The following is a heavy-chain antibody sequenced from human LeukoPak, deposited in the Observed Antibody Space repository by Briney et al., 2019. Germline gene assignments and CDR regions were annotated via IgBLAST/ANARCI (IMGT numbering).Heavy chain of an antibody. J-gene: IGHJ6*03. CDR1: GGSLSSSTHY. V-gene: IGHV4-39*07. CDR3: ARVGSGSHYYYYYYYMDV. Sequence: SETLSLTCKVSGGSLSSSTHYWVWIRQPPGKGLEWIGSIYYSGSTYYNPSLKSRVTISVDTSKNQFSLKLSSVTAADTAVYYCARVGSGSHYYYYYYYMDVWGKGTTVTVSS. D-gene: IGHD3-10*01. CDR2: IYYSGST.